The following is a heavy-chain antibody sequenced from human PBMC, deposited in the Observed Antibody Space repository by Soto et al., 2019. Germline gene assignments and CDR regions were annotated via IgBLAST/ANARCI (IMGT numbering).Heavy chain of an antibody. Sequence: QIHLVQSGAEVKKPGASVKVSCKGSGYGFTTYGITWVRQAPGQGLEWMAWISAHNGNTNYAQKLQGRVTVTRDTSTSPAYMELRSLRSDDTAVYYCAIGRYGDSWGQGALVTVSS. CDR2: ISAHNGNT. D-gene: IGHD1-1*01. V-gene: IGHV1-18*01. CDR3: AIGRYGDS. CDR1: GYGFTTYG. J-gene: IGHJ4*02.